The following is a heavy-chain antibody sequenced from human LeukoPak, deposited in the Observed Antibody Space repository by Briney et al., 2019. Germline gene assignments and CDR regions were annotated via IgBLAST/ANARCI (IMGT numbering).Heavy chain of an antibody. CDR2: IIPIFGTA. V-gene: IGHV1-69*13. Sequence: ASVKVSCKASGGTFSSYAISWVRQAPGQGLEWMGGIIPIFGTANYAQKFQGRVTITADESTSTAYMELSSLSSEDTAVYYCARGGYGDHYTPFDYWGQGTLVTVSS. J-gene: IGHJ4*02. CDR3: ARGGYGDHYTPFDY. CDR1: GGTFSSYA. D-gene: IGHD4-17*01.